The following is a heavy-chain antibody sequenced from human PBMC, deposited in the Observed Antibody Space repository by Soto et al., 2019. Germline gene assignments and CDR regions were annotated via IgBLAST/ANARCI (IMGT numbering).Heavy chain of an antibody. Sequence: ASVKVSCKASRYTFTSYDIFWVRQSPGQGLEWMGWIKTDSGDTHYAQNFQGRVTITADESTSTAYMELSSLRSEDTAVYYCARDIRDIVVVPAAIGWFDPWGQGTLVTVSS. V-gene: IGHV1-2*02. D-gene: IGHD2-2*02. CDR1: RYTFTSYD. CDR2: IKTDSGDT. CDR3: ARDIRDIVVVPAAIGWFDP. J-gene: IGHJ5*02.